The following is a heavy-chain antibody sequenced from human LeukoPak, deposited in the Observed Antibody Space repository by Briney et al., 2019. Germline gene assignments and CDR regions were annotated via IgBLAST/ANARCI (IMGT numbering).Heavy chain of an antibody. CDR2: IDSDGSST. J-gene: IGHJ4*02. D-gene: IGHD6-19*01. CDR3: ARDEGDQWQPLDY. Sequence: PGRSLRLSCAASGFTFSSYWMHWVRQAPGKGLVWVSRIDSDGSSTIYAASVKGRFTISRDNAKNTLYLQMNSLKAEDTAVYYCARDEGDQWQPLDYWGQGTLVTVSS. V-gene: IGHV3-74*01. CDR1: GFTFSSYW.